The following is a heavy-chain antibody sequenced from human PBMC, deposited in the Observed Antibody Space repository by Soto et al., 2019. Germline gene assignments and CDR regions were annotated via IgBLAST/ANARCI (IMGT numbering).Heavy chain of an antibody. CDR2: ISYDGSNK. D-gene: IGHD2-2*01. V-gene: IGHV3-30*18. J-gene: IGHJ6*03. CDR1: GFTFSSYG. Sequence: GGSLRLSCAASGFTFSSYGMHWVRQAPGKGLEWVAVISYDGSNKYYADSVKGRFTISRDNSKNTLYLQMNSLRAEDTAVYYCAKDRDVVVPAAMGNYYYYYYMDVWGKGTTVTVSS. CDR3: AKDRDVVVPAAMGNYYYYYYMDV.